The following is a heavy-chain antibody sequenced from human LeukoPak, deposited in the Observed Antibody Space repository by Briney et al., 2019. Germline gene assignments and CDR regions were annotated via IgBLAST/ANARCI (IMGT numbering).Heavy chain of an antibody. V-gene: IGHV4-30-4*08. Sequence: PSETLSLTCTVSGGSISSGDYYWSWIRQPPGKGLEWIGYIYYSGSTYYNPSLKSRVTISVDTSKNQFSLKLSSVTAADTAVCYCANNEPAGTFDCWGQGTLVTVSS. CDR3: ANNEPAGTFDC. J-gene: IGHJ4*02. CDR1: GGSISSGDYY. D-gene: IGHD2-2*01. CDR2: IYYSGST.